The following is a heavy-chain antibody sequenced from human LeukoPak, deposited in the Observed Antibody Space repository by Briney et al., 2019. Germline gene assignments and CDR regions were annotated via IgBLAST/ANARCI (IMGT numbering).Heavy chain of an antibody. CDR1: GGSISSYY. CDR2: IYTSGST. D-gene: IGHD3-3*01. Sequence: SETLSLACTVSGGSISSYYWSWIRQPAGKGLEWIGRIYTSGSTNYNPSLKSRVTISVDTSKNQFSLKLSSVTAADTAVYYCAREITIFGDAFDIWGQGTMVTVSS. CDR3: AREITIFGDAFDI. V-gene: IGHV4-4*07. J-gene: IGHJ3*02.